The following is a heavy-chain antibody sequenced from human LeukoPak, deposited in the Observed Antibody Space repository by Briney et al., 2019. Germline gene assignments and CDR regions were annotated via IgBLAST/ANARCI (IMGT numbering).Heavy chain of an antibody. J-gene: IGHJ4*02. D-gene: IGHD3-16*01. CDR1: GYTLTELS. CDR3: ATARGGGVGYYFDY. CDR2: FDPEDGET. V-gene: IGHV1-24*01. Sequence: GASVKVSCKVSGYTLTELSMHWVRQAPGKGLEWMGGFDPEDGETIYAQKFQGRVNMTEDTSTDTAYMELSSLRSEDTAVYYCATARGGGVGYYFDYWGQGTLVTVSS.